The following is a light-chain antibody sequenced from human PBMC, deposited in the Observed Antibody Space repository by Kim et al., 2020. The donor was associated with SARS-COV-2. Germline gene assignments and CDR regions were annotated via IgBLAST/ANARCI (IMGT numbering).Light chain of an antibody. CDR3: QAWDSSTVV. J-gene: IGLJ2*01. Sequence: LSQGQTASIPCSGDKLGDKYACWYQQKPGQSPVLVIYQDSKRPSGIPERFSGSNSGNTATLTISGTQAMDEADYYCQAWDSSTVVFGGGTKVTVL. V-gene: IGLV3-1*01. CDR1: KLGDKY. CDR2: QDS.